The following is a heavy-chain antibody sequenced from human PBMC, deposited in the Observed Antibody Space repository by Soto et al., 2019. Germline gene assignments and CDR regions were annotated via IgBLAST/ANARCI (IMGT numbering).Heavy chain of an antibody. V-gene: IGHV5-10-1*01. CDR2: IDPSDSYT. J-gene: IGHJ4*02. Sequence: GESLKISCKGSGYSFTSYWISWVRQMPGKGLEWMGRIDPSDSYTNYSPSFQGHVTISADKSISTAYLQWSSLKASDTAMYYCARHGELLTPIDYWGQGTLVTVYS. CDR3: ARHGELLTPIDY. D-gene: IGHD2-21*01. CDR1: GYSFTSYW.